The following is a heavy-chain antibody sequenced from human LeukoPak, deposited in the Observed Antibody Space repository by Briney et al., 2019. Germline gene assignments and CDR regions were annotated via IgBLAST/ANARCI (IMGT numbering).Heavy chain of an antibody. Sequence: PGGSLRLSCAASGFTFSSDAMSWVRQAPGKGLEFVSAISGSGGSTYYADSVKGRFTISRDNSKNTLYLQMNSLRAEDTAVYYCAKCDKMVRGVIRAYYFDYWGQGTLVTVSS. V-gene: IGHV3-23*01. J-gene: IGHJ4*02. D-gene: IGHD3-10*01. CDR3: AKCDKMVRGVIRAYYFDY. CDR2: ISGSGGST. CDR1: GFTFSSDA.